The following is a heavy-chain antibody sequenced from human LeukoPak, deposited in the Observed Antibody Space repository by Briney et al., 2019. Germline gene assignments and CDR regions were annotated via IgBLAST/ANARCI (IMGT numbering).Heavy chain of an antibody. D-gene: IGHD1-26*01. CDR1: GFTFSNHA. CDR3: ARGDKWELLQ. CDR2: ISGSGGST. J-gene: IGHJ4*02. V-gene: IGHV3-23*01. Sequence: GGSLRLSCAASGFTFSNHAMSWVRQAPGKGLEWVSAISGSGGSTYYADSVKGRFTISRDNAKNSLYLQMNSLRAEDTAVYYCARGDKWELLQWGQGTLVTVSS.